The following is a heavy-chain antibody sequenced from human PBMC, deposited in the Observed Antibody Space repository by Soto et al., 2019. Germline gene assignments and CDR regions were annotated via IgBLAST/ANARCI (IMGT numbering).Heavy chain of an antibody. J-gene: IGHJ5*02. CDR1: GGTFSSYA. V-gene: IGHV1-69*13. D-gene: IGHD3-9*01. CDR2: IIPIFGTA. CDR3: ARAELRYFDWLFHSRDWFDP. Sequence: GASVKVSCKASGGTFSSYAISWVRQAPGQGLEWMGGIIPIFGTANYAQKFQGRVTITADESTSTAYMELSSLRSEDTAVYYCARAELRYFDWLFHSRDWFDPWGQGTLVTVSS.